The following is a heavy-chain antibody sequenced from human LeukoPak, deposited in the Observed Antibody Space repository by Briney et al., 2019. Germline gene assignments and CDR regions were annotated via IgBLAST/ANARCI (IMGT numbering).Heavy chain of an antibody. J-gene: IGHJ5*02. V-gene: IGHV3-49*04. CDR3: TRDRSRYYYNWFDP. D-gene: IGHD3-22*01. CDR1: GFTFGDYT. CDR2: IRSKAYGGTT. Sequence: GGSLRLSCTASGFTFGDYTMNWVRQAPGKGLEWVGFIRSKAYGGTTEYAASVKGRFTISRDDSKTIAYLQMNSLKTEDTALYYCTRDRSRYYYNWFDPWGQGTLVTVSS.